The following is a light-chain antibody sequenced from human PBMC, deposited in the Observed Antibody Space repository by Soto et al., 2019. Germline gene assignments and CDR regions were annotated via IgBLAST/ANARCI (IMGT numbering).Light chain of an antibody. J-gene: IGKJ4*01. CDR3: QQRSNWPPA. Sequence: EIVLTQSPATLTLSPGERATLSCRASQSVSIYLAWYQQKPGQAPRLLIYDASHRATGIPARFSGSGSGTDFTLTISSLEPEDFAVYYCQQRSNWPPAFGGGTKVEIK. CDR1: QSVSIY. V-gene: IGKV3-11*01. CDR2: DAS.